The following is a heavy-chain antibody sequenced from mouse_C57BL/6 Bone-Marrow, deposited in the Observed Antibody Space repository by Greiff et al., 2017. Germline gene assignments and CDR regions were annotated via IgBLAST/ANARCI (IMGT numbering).Heavy chain of an antibody. J-gene: IGHJ4*01. D-gene: IGHD2-5*01. CDR2: ISAGGSYT. Sequence: EVQRVESGGGLVKPGGSLKLSCAASGFTFSSYAMSWVRQTPEQRLEWVATISAGGSYTYYPDNVKGRFTISRDNAKNNLYLQMSHLKSEDTAMYYCARDGLYYSNCYAMDYWGQGTSVTVSS. CDR1: GFTFSSYA. CDR3: ARDGLYYSNCYAMDY. V-gene: IGHV5-4*01.